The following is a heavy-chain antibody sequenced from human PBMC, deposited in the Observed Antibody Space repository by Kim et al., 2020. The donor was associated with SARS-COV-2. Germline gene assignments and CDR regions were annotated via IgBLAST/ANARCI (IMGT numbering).Heavy chain of an antibody. J-gene: IGHJ3*01. CDR2: ISWNSGTI. V-gene: IGHV3-9*01. CDR3: VKELGYCSSYSCYTPGALDL. D-gene: IGHD2-2*02. CDR1: GFTFGHYA. Sequence: GGSLRLSCAASGFTFGHYAMHWIRQAPGKGLEWVSGISWNSGTIDYADSVKGRFTISRDNANKSLFLQMSSLRAEDTALYYCVKELGYCSSYSCYTPGALDLWGQVTIGTVSS.